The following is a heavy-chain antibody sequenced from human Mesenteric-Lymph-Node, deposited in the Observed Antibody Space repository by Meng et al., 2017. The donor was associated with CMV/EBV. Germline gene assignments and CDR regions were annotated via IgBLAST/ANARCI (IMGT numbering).Heavy chain of an antibody. Sequence: GESLKISCAASGFTFSSYSMNWVRQAPGKGLEWVSYISSSSSVIYYADSVKGRFTISRDNAKNSLYLEMNSLRAEDTAVYYCARGNYDILTGSHNRFDPWGQGTLVTVSS. CDR3: ARGNYDILTGSHNRFDP. J-gene: IGHJ5*02. D-gene: IGHD3-9*01. CDR1: GFTFSSYS. V-gene: IGHV3-48*04. CDR2: ISSSSSVI.